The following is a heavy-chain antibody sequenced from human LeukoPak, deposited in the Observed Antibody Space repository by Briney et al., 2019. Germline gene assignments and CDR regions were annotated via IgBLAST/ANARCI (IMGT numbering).Heavy chain of an antibody. CDR1: GFTFSSYS. Sequence: PGGSLRLSCAASGFTFSSYSMNWVRQAPGKGLEWVSSISSSSSYIYYADSVKGRFTISRDNAKNSLSLQMNSLRAEDTAVYHCATGRSCAACYVPDSWGQGALVTVSS. V-gene: IGHV3-21*01. CDR3: ATGRSCAACYVPDS. D-gene: IGHD2-2*01. J-gene: IGHJ4*02. CDR2: ISSSSSYI.